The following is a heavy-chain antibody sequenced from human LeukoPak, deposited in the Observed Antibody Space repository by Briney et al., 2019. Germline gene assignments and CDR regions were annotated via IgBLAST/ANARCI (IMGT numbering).Heavy chain of an antibody. CDR2: ISSGGSRT. CDR1: GFTFSIYA. Sequence: GGSLRLSCAASGFTFSIYAMSWVRQAPGKGLEWVSGISSGGSRTYYADSVKGRFTISRDNSKDTLNLQMNNLRAEDTAIYYCAKDPTYDSSGSDPDAFDIWGQGTMVTVSS. CDR3: AKDPTYDSSGSDPDAFDI. J-gene: IGHJ3*02. D-gene: IGHD3-22*01. V-gene: IGHV3-23*01.